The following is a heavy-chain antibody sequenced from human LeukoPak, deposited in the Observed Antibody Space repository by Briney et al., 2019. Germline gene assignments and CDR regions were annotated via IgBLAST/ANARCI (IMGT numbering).Heavy chain of an antibody. J-gene: IGHJ4*02. Sequence: GRSLRLSCAASGFTFDDYAMHWVRQVPGKGLEWVSLISWDGGSTYYADSVKGRFTISRDNSKNSLYLQMNSLRTEDTALYYCAKDFVSLSGYDLGGYFDYWGQGTLVTVSS. D-gene: IGHD5-12*01. CDR1: GFTFDDYA. V-gene: IGHV3-43*01. CDR2: ISWDGGST. CDR3: AKDFVSLSGYDLGGYFDY.